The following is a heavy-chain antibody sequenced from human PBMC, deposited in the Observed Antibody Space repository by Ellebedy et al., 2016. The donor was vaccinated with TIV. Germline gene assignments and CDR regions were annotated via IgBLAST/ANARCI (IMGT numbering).Heavy chain of an antibody. CDR2: INPNSGGT. J-gene: IGHJ4*02. CDR3: ARTILPLSKTFWTFDY. V-gene: IGHV1-2*04. Sequence: ASVKVSCXASGYTFTGYYMHWVRQAPGQGLEWMGWINPNSGGTNYAQKFQGWVTMTRDTSISTAYMELSRLRSEDTAVYYCARTILPLSKTFWTFDYWGQGTLVTVSS. D-gene: IGHD3/OR15-3a*01. CDR1: GYTFTGYY.